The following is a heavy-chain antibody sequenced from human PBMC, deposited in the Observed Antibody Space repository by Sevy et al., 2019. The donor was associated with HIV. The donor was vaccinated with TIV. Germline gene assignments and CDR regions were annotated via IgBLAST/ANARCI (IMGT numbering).Heavy chain of an antibody. CDR3: ARGHYGMDV. J-gene: IGHJ6*02. V-gene: IGHV3-11*01. CDR1: GFSFSDFY. Sequence: GGSLRLSCAASGFSFSDFYMNWIRQAPGKGLEWVSYISLGGDAIYYADSVKGRLTISRDNAKSSLYLQMNSLRVEDTDMYFCARGHYGMDVWGQGTTVTVSS. CDR2: ISLGGDAI.